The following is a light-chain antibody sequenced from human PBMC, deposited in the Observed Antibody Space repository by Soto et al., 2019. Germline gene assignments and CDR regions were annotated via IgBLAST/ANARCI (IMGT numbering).Light chain of an antibody. CDR3: QQSYSHPIT. CDR2: AAS. Sequence: DIQMTQSPSSLSASVGDRVTITCRASQVISSDLNWYQQKPGKAPRLLIFAASILQSGVPSRFSGSESETDFTLTISSLQPEDFATYYCQQSYSHPITFGPGTKVDVK. J-gene: IGKJ3*01. V-gene: IGKV1-39*01. CDR1: QVISSD.